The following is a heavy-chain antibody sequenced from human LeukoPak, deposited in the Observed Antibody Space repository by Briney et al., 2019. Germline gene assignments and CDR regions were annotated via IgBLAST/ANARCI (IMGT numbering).Heavy chain of an antibody. D-gene: IGHD3-22*01. J-gene: IGHJ1*01. CDR3: AKDPDYYDSSGYYRRAEYFQH. CDR1: GFTFSSYS. Sequence: AGGSLRLSCAASGFTFSSYSMNWVRQAPGKGLEWVSAISGSGGSTYYADSVKGRFTISRDNSKTPLYLQMNSLRAEDTAVYYCAKDPDYYDSSGYYRRAEYFQHWGQGTLVTVSS. V-gene: IGHV3-23*01. CDR2: ISGSGGST.